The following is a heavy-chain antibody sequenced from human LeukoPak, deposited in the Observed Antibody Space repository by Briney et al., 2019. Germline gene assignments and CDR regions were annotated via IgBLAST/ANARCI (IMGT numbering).Heavy chain of an antibody. CDR2: IYHSGTTYSGST. CDR3: ARAGGYGLIDY. J-gene: IGHJ4*02. Sequence: PSETLSLTCTVSGGSISNYYWVWIRQPPGKGLEWIGSIYHSGTTYSGSTYYNPSLKSRVTISLDTSKNQFSLKVGSMTAADTAVYYCARAGGYGLIDYWGQGTMVTVSS. D-gene: IGHD5-18*01. V-gene: IGHV4-39*07. CDR1: GGSISNYY.